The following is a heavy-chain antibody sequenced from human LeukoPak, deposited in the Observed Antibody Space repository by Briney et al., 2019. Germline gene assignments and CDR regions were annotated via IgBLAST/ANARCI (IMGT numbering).Heavy chain of an antibody. D-gene: IGHD3-22*01. V-gene: IGHV4-4*07. Sequence: PSETLSLTCTVSGVSIRSYYRSWIRQPAGKGLEWIGRIHTSGSTNYNPSLKSRVTMSVDTSKNQFSLKLSSVTAADTAVYYCARDRYYYDSSGYVFDYWGQGTLVTVSS. CDR1: GVSIRSYY. CDR3: ARDRYYYDSSGYVFDY. CDR2: IHTSGST. J-gene: IGHJ4*02.